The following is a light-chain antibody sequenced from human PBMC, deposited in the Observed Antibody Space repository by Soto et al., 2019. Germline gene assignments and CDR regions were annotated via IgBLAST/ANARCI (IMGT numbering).Light chain of an antibody. CDR2: DAS. CDR3: QQRSNWPPT. Sequence: EIVLTQSPATLSLSPGERATLSCRASQSVSSYLAWYQQQPGQAPRLLIYDASNRATGIPARFSGSGSGTDFTLNISRLEPEDCAVYYCQQRSNWPPTFGGGTQVEIK. V-gene: IGKV3-11*01. J-gene: IGKJ4*01. CDR1: QSVSSY.